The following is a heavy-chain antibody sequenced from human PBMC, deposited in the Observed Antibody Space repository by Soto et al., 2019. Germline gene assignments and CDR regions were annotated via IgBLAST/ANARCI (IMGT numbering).Heavy chain of an antibody. V-gene: IGHV1-3*01. CDR3: ARVGADTARGMDV. Sequence: ASVKVSCKASGGTFSSYAISWVRQAPGQGLEWMGWINAGNGNTKYSQKFQGRVTITRDTSASTAYMELSSLRSEDTAVYYCARVGADTARGMDVWGQGTTVTVSS. J-gene: IGHJ6*02. D-gene: IGHD5-18*01. CDR1: GGTFSSYA. CDR2: INAGNGNT.